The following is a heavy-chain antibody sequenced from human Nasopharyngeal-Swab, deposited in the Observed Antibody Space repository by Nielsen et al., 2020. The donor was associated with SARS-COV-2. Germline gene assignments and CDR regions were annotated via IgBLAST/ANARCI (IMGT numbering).Heavy chain of an antibody. CDR2: TYYRTQWFK. CDR1: GDSVSTNSAA. CDR3: ARGLYYYDSSGLQVDAYDV. Sequence: SQTLSLTCAISGDSVSTNSAAWNWIRQSPWRGLEWLGRTYYRTQWFKDYAVSVKSRIIINSDTSKNQVSLQVNSVSPEDTAVYYCARGLYYYDSSGLQVDAYDVWGQGTVVTVSS. D-gene: IGHD3-22*01. J-gene: IGHJ3*01. V-gene: IGHV6-1*01.